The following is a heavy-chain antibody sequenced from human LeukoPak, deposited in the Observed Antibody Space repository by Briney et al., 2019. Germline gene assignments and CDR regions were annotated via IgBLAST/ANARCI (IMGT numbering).Heavy chain of an antibody. CDR3: ARGHNYYDSSGYLE. V-gene: IGHV1-2*02. CDR2: INPKTGGI. CDR1: GYTFSDNY. J-gene: IGHJ4*02. D-gene: IGHD3-22*01. Sequence: GASVKVSCKASGYTFSDNYINWARQAPGQGPEWLGWINPKTGGIKYAQKFEGRVTMTRDTSISTAYMELTRLRSDDTAVYYCARGHNYYDSSGYLEWGQGTLVTVSS.